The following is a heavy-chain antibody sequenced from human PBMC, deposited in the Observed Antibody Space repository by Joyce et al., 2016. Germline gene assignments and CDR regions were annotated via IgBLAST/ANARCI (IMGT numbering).Heavy chain of an antibody. Sequence: QVQLVQSGAEVKKPGASVKVSCKVSGKSLSELSMHWVRQSPGKGLEGGGGFHPEDGDTIYAEKFPGRVTMTEDTSTDTGYMELNSLTFEDTAVYYCAISRVGGWGVWVSWGQGTLVTVSS. CDR1: GKSLSELS. CDR2: FHPEDGDT. D-gene: IGHD6-19*01. CDR3: AISRVGGWGVWVS. V-gene: IGHV1-24*01. J-gene: IGHJ5*02.